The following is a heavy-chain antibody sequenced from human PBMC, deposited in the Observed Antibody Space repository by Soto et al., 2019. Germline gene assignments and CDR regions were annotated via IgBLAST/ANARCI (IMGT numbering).Heavy chain of an antibody. J-gene: IGHJ4*02. Sequence: DVQLVESGGGLVQPGGSLRLSCAASGFTFSIYWMHWVRQAPGKGLVWVSRMNMDGSRTSYADFAKGRFTISRDDAKSTVYLQMSNLRAEDTAVYYCVRGDGDRYDGHGYLGRHWGQGTLVTVSS. CDR1: GFTFSIYW. CDR3: VRGDGDRYDGHGYLGRH. D-gene: IGHD2-21*01. V-gene: IGHV3-74*01. CDR2: MNMDGSRT.